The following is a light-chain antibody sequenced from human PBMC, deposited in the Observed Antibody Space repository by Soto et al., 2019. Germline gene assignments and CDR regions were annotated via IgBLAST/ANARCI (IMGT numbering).Light chain of an antibody. CDR3: ISYTGKSASYV. V-gene: IGLV2-14*01. Sequence: QSVLTQPPSASGSPGQSVTISCTGTSGDVGGYDYVSWYQQHPGKAPKLMIYEVTNRPSGVSYRFSASKSGNTASLTISGLHSEDEADYYCISYTGKSASYVFGTGTKVTVL. CDR1: SGDVGGYDY. CDR2: EVT. J-gene: IGLJ1*01.